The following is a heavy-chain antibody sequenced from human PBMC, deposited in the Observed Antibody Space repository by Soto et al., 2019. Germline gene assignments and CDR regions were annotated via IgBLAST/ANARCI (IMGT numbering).Heavy chain of an antibody. D-gene: IGHD3-3*01. CDR2: ISAYNGNT. CDR1: GYTSTSYG. V-gene: IGHV1-18*01. CDR3: ARTPTYDFWSGYYTGPFDD. J-gene: IGHJ4*02. Sequence: ASVKVSCKASGYTSTSYGISWVRQAPGQGLEWMGWISAYNGNTNYAQKLQGRVTMTTDTSTSTAYMELRSLRSDDTAVYYCARTPTYDFWSGYYTGPFDDWGQGTLVTVSS.